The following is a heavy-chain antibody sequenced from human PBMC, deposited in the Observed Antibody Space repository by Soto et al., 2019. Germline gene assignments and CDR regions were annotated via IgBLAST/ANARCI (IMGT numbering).Heavy chain of an antibody. CDR1: GYSFTSYW. Sequence: GESLKISCKGSGYSFTSYWISWVRQMPGKGLEWMGIIYPGDSDTRYSPSFQGQVTISADKSISTAYLQWSSLKASDTAMYYCARRGYSGYDSYYYGMDVWGQGTTVTVSS. CDR2: IYPGDSDT. CDR3: ARRGYSGYDSYYYGMDV. V-gene: IGHV5-51*01. D-gene: IGHD5-12*01. J-gene: IGHJ6*02.